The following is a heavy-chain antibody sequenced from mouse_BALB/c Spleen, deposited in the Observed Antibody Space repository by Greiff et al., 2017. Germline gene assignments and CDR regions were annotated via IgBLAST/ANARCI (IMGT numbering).Heavy chain of an antibody. CDR3: ARDPLYDYDYAMDY. CDR2: IWAGGST. J-gene: IGHJ4*01. CDR1: GFSLTSYG. D-gene: IGHD2-4*01. V-gene: IGHV2-9*02. Sequence: QVQLKQSGPGLVAPSQSLSITCTVSGFSLTSYGVHWVRQPPGKGLEWLGVIWAGGSTNYNSALMSRLSISKDNSKSQVFLKMNSLQTDDTAMYYCARDPLYDYDYAMDYWGQGTSVTVSS.